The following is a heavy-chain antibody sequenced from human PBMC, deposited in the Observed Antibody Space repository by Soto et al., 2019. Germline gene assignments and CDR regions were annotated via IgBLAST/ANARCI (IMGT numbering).Heavy chain of an antibody. CDR1: GYTFTGYC. D-gene: IGHD3-3*01. J-gene: IGHJ6*02. CDR2: INPNSGGT. CDR3: ARGNKDFWCCYYNYYYYYGMDF. Sequence: GASVKVSCKASGYTFTGYCMHWVRQAPGQGLEWMGWINPNSGGTNYAQKFQGWVTMTRDTSTSTAYMELSRLRSDDTAVYYCARGNKDFWCCYYNYYYYYGMDFWGQGTTVTVSS. V-gene: IGHV1-2*04.